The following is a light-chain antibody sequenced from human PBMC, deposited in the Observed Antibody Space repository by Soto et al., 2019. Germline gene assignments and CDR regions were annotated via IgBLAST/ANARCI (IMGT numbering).Light chain of an antibody. V-gene: IGKV1-39*01. Sequence: DIQMTQSPSSLSASVGDRVTITCRASQGISTYLVWYQQRQGRAPKLLIYDASSLLSGVPSRFSGSGSGTDFTLTISSLQPEDCVTYYCQQSYRTPYTFRQGTKLETK. CDR1: QGISTY. J-gene: IGKJ2*01. CDR2: DAS. CDR3: QQSYRTPYT.